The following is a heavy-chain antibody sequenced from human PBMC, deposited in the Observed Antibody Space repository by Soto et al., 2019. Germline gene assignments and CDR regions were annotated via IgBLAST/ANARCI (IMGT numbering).Heavy chain of an antibody. Sequence: GGSLRLSCAASGFTFSDHYMSWIRQAPGKGLEWVSYISSSGSIKYYVDSVKGRFTLSRDNAKKSLYLQMNSLRVEDTAVYYCARDELVPAAMGGGNYHYGMDVWGQGTTVTVSS. J-gene: IGHJ6*02. D-gene: IGHD2-2*01. V-gene: IGHV3-11*04. CDR1: GFTFSDHY. CDR2: ISSSGSIK. CDR3: ARDELVPAAMGGGNYHYGMDV.